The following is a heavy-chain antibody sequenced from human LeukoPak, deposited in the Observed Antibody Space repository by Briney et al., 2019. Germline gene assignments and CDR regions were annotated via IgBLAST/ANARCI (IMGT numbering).Heavy chain of an antibody. D-gene: IGHD3-22*01. CDR2: TYYRSKWYN. Sequence: SQTLSLTCAISGDSVSSNSAAWNWIRQSPSRGLEWLGRTYYRSKWYNDYAVSVKSRITINPDTSKNQFSLQLNSVTPEDTAVYYCARDSPYYYDSSGYRRFDYWGQGTLVTVSS. CDR1: GDSVSSNSAA. J-gene: IGHJ4*02. CDR3: ARDSPYYYDSSGYRRFDY. V-gene: IGHV6-1*01.